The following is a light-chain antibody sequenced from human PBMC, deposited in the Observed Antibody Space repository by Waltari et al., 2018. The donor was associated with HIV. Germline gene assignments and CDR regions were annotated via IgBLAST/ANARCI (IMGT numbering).Light chain of an antibody. CDR3: QSYAGGLRM. CDR2: NVN. V-gene: IGLV1-40*01. CDR1: SSNIGANSD. Sequence: QSVLTQPPSVSGAPGQRVTISCTGSSSNIGANSDVHWYQQHPGRAPKLLIYNVNNRPSGVPDRFPGSTSGTPPSLAISGLQAEDEADYYGQSYAGGLRMCGGGTKLTVL. J-gene: IGLJ3*02.